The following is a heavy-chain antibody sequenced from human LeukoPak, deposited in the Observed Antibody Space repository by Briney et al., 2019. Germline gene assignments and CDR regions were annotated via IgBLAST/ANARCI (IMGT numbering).Heavy chain of an antibody. V-gene: IGHV3-7*01. CDR1: GFTFGTYW. CDR3: ARDRAVAGLCDY. J-gene: IGHJ4*02. Sequence: GGSLRLSCAASGFTFGTYWMTWVRQPPGKGLEWVAHINHDGSEKYYVDSVKGRFTISRDSAKNSLYLQMNSLRVEDTAVYYCARDRAVAGLCDYWGQGTLVTVSS. CDR2: INHDGSEK. D-gene: IGHD6-19*01.